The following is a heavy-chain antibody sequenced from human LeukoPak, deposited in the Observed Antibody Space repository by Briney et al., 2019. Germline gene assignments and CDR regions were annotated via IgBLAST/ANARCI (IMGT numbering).Heavy chain of an antibody. V-gene: IGHV4-39*07. CDR1: GGSISSSSYY. CDR2: IYYSGST. D-gene: IGHD3-3*01. CDR3: ASKLYDFWSGYYTYYYYMDV. Sequence: PSETLSLTCTVSGGSISSSSYYWGWIRQPPGKGLEWIGSIYYSGSTYYNPSLESRVTISVDTSKNQFSLKLSSVTAADTAVYYCASKLYDFWSGYYTYYYYMDVWGKGTTVTVSS. J-gene: IGHJ6*03.